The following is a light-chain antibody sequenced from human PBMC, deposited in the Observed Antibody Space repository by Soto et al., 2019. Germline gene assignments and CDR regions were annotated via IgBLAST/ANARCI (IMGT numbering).Light chain of an antibody. J-gene: IGLJ1*01. CDR1: SSDFGGYDY. CDR2: EVS. V-gene: IGLV2-14*01. CDR3: SSYSISTAYL. Sequence: QSVLTQPASVSGSPGQWITMSCTGTSSDFGGYDYVSWYQIHPGKAPKLMVFEVSNRPSGVSYRFSGSKSGNTASLTISGLQAEDEADYFCSSYSISTAYLFGTGTKVTVL.